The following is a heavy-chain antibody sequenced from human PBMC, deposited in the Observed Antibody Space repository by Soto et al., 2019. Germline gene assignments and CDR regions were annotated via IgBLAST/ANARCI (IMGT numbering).Heavy chain of an antibody. CDR1: AVSISCGGYS. D-gene: IGHD3-22*01. J-gene: IGHJ4*02. V-gene: IGHV4-30-2*01. Sequence: TLSLTCAAAAVSISCGGYSWSWLRQPPRKGLEWSGYIYHSRSTYYNSSFMNRVSISVDRCKNQFSLRLSSVTAADTAVDYCARGLYDSSGYYYFDYWGQGTLVTVSS. CDR2: IYHSRST. CDR3: ARGLYDSSGYYYFDY.